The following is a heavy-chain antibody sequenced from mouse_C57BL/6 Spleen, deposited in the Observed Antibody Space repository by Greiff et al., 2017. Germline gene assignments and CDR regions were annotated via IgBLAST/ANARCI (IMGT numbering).Heavy chain of an antibody. CDR3: ARGGLGPFAY. CDR2: ISDGGSYT. Sequence: EVKLMESGGGLVKPGGSLKLSCAASGFTFSSYAMSWVRQTPEKRLEWVATISDGGSYTYYPDNVKGRVTISRDNAKNNLYLQMSHLKSEDTAMYYCARGGLGPFAYWGQGTLVTVSA. D-gene: IGHD4-1*01. V-gene: IGHV5-4*03. CDR1: GFTFSSYA. J-gene: IGHJ3*01.